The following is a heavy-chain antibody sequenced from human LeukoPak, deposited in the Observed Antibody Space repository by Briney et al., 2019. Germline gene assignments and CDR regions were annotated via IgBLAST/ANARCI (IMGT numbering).Heavy chain of an antibody. Sequence: GASVKVSCKASGYTFTSYGISWVRQAPGQGLEWMGWISAYNGNANYVQRLQGRVTLTTDTSTSTARMELRSLGSDDTAVYYCAREAYTTGADYWGQGTLVTVSS. CDR1: GYTFTSYG. CDR3: AREAYTTGADY. V-gene: IGHV1-18*01. D-gene: IGHD3-16*01. CDR2: ISAYNGNA. J-gene: IGHJ4*02.